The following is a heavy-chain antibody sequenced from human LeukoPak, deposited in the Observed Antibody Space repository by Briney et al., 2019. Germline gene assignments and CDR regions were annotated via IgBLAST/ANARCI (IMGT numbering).Heavy chain of an antibody. Sequence: SETLSLTCTVSGGSITNYYWSWIRQPPGKGLEWIGFSYYNGNTNYNPSLKSRVTISVDMSKNQFSLSLRSVTAADTAVYYCARNAFDIWGQGTMVTVSS. CDR1: GGSITNYY. V-gene: IGHV4-59*01. J-gene: IGHJ3*02. CDR2: SYYNGNT. CDR3: ARNAFDI.